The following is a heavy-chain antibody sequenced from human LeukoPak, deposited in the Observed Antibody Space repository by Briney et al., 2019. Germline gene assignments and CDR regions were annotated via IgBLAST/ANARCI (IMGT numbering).Heavy chain of an antibody. Sequence: GGSLRLSCAASGFTFSSYSMNWVRQAPVKGLEWVSSISSSSSYIYYADSVKGRFTISRDNAKNSLYLQMNSLRAEDTAVYYCARDRLAAALDYWGQGTLVTVSS. CDR2: ISSSSSYI. CDR3: ARDRLAAALDY. J-gene: IGHJ4*02. V-gene: IGHV3-21*01. D-gene: IGHD6-13*01. CDR1: GFTFSSYS.